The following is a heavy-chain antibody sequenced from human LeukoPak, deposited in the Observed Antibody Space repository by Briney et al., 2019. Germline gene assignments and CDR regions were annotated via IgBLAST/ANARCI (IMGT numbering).Heavy chain of an antibody. J-gene: IGHJ4*02. CDR1: GFTFSSYA. V-gene: IGHV3-30*04. D-gene: IGHD1-1*01. CDR2: ISYDGSNK. CDR3: AREPPVTTGTTRAFDY. Sequence: GGSLRLSCAASGFTFSSYAMHWVRQAPGKGLEWVAVISYDGSNKYYADSVKGRFTISRDNSKNTLYLQMHSLRAEDTAVYYCAREPPVTTGTTRAFDYWGQETLVTVSS.